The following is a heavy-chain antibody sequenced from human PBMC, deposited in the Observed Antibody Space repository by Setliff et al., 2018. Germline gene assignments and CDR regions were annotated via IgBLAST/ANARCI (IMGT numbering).Heavy chain of an antibody. CDR3: ARDNTLFGVVITGSWFDP. J-gene: IGHJ5*02. CDR2: SNVGNDNT. Sequence: ASVKVSCKASGYTFTNYAMHWVRQAPGQRLEWMGWSNVGNDNTKYSQKFQGRVTITRDTSASTVYMELSSLRSEDTAVYYCARDNTLFGVVITGSWFDPWGQGTLVTVSS. CDR1: GYTFTNYA. D-gene: IGHD3-3*01. V-gene: IGHV1-3*01.